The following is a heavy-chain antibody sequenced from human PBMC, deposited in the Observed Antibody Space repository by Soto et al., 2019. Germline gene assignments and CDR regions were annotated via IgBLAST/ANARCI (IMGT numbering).Heavy chain of an antibody. Sequence: ASVKVSCKASGGTFSSYAISWVRQAPGQRLEWMGWINVGNGNTQYPQRFQGRVTVTRDTSASTVYMELSSLRSEDTAVYYCARVAFGVVTVFDYWGQGTLVTVSS. CDR3: ARVAFGVVTVFDY. D-gene: IGHD3-3*01. J-gene: IGHJ4*02. CDR2: INVGNGNT. V-gene: IGHV1-3*01. CDR1: GGTFSSYA.